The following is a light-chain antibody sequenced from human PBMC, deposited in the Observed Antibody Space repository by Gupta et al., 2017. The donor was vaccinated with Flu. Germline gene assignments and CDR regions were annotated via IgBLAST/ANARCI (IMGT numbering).Light chain of an antibody. CDR2: GAS. V-gene: IGKV3-15*01. CDR1: QSISNN. Sequence: EIVMTQSPATLSVSPGERATLSCWASQSISNNLAWYQQKPGQAPRLLIYGASTRATGIPARFSGSGSGTDFTLTISSLQPEDVAVYHCQHYNNWPLTFGGGTRVEIQ. J-gene: IGKJ4*01. CDR3: QHYNNWPLT.